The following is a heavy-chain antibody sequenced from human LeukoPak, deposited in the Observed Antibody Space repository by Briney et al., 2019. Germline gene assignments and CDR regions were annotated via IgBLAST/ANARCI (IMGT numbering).Heavy chain of an antibody. CDR2: ISYTSSTI. CDR1: GFPFSTYS. V-gene: IGHV3-48*01. D-gene: IGHD2-2*01. CDR3: ARGGCSSARCYPDH. J-gene: IGHJ4*02. Sequence: GGSLRLSCVTSGFPFSTYSMNWVRQAPGKGLEWVSYISYTSSTIYYADSVKGRFTISRDNAQNSLYLQMNSLRAEDTAVYYCARGGCSSARCYPDHWGQGTLVTVSS.